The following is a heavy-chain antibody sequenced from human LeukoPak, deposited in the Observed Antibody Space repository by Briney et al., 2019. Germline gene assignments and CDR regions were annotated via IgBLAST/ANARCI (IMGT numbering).Heavy chain of an antibody. CDR1: GGSVNSGTYY. D-gene: IGHD6-25*01. J-gene: IGHJ2*01. V-gene: IGHV4-61*01. Sequence: SETLSLTCTVSGGSVNSGTYYWTWIRQPPGKGLEWIGYIYYSGSTNYNPSLKSRVTISVDTSKSQFSLRLSSVTAADTAVYYCARQGGGFWYFDLWGRGTLVTVSS. CDR2: IYYSGST. CDR3: ARQGGGFWYFDL.